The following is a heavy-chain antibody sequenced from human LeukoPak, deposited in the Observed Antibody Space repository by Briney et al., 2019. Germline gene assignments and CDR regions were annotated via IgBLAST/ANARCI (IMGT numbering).Heavy chain of an antibody. CDR1: GGTFSSYA. V-gene: IGHV1-2*04. J-gene: IGHJ5*02. D-gene: IGHD3-22*01. CDR2: INPNSGGT. Sequence: GASVKVSCKASGGTFSSYAISWVRQAPGQGLEWMGWINPNSGGTNYAQKFQGWVTMTGDTSISTAYMELSRLRSDDTAVYYCAREIGPYDSSGYSNWFDPWGQGTLVTVSS. CDR3: AREIGPYDSSGYSNWFDP.